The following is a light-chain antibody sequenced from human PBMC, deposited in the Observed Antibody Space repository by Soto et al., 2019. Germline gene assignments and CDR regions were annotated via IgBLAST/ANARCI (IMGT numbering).Light chain of an antibody. J-gene: IGKJ1*01. V-gene: IGKV3-20*01. CDR1: QSVGSSY. CDR2: GAS. CDR3: QQYVSSPRT. Sequence: IVLTQSPDPLSLSPGERATLSCRASQSVGSSYLAWYQQKPGQAPRLLIYGASSRATGIPDRFSGSGSGTDFTLTISRLEPEDFALYYCQQYVSSPRTFGQGTKV.